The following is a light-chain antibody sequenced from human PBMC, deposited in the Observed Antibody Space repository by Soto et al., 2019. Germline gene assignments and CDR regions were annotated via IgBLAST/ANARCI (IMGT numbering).Light chain of an antibody. V-gene: IGLV2-23*02. CDR2: EVT. CDR1: SSDVGNFNL. J-gene: IGLJ2*01. Sequence: QSALTQPASVSGSPGQSITISCTGTSSDVGNFNLVSWYQHHPGKAPKLMIYEVTKRPSGVSNRFSGSKSGNTASLTISGLQADDEADYYCQSYDSSLSGLFGGGTQLTVL. CDR3: QSYDSSLSGL.